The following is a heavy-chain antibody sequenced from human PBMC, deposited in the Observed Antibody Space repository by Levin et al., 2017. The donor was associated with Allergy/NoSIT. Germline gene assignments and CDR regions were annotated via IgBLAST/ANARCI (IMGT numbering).Heavy chain of an antibody. V-gene: IGHV3-48*02. CDR3: ARDTADIVVVVAAAHFDY. Sequence: PGGSLRLSCAASGFTFSSYSMNWVRQAPGKGLEWVSYISSSSSTIYYADSVKGRFTISRDNAKNSLYLQMNSLRDEDTAVYYCARDTADIVVVVAAAHFDYWGQGTLVTVSS. J-gene: IGHJ4*02. D-gene: IGHD2-15*01. CDR2: ISSSSSTI. CDR1: GFTFSSYS.